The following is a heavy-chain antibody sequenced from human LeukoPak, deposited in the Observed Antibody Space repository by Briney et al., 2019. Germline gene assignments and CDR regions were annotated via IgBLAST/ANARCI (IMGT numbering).Heavy chain of an antibody. CDR1: GYTFTSYY. D-gene: IGHD6-6*01. Sequence: ASVKVSCKASGYTFTSYYMHWVRQAPGQGLEWMGIINPSGGSTSYAQKFQGRVTMTRDMSTSTVYMELSSLRSEDTAVYYCARGRNVLRFGTTARKYYFDYWGQGTLVTVSS. CDR2: INPSGGST. CDR3: ARGRNVLRFGTTARKYYFDY. J-gene: IGHJ4*02. V-gene: IGHV1-46*01.